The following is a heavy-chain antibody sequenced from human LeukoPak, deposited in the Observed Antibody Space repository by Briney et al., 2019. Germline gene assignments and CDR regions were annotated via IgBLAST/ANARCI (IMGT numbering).Heavy chain of an antibody. CDR2: IKPNSGGT. D-gene: IGHD2-2*01. CDR3: ARVGGYCSSTSCYFNWFDP. Sequence: ASVKVSCKASGYTFTGYYMHWVRQAPGQGLEWMGWIKPNSGGTNYAQKFQGRVTMTRDTSISTAYMELSRLRSDDTAVYYCARVGGYCSSTSCYFNWFDPWGQGTLVTVSS. V-gene: IGHV1-2*02. CDR1: GYTFTGYY. J-gene: IGHJ5*02.